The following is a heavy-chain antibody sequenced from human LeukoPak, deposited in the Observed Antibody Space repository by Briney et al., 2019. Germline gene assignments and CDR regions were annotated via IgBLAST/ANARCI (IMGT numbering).Heavy chain of an antibody. Sequence: PSETLSLTCTVSGGSISSYYWSWIRQPAGKGLEWIGRIYTSGSTNYNLSLKSRVTMSVDTSKNQFSLKLSSVTAADTAVYYCARDRNDFWSGPSRNWFDPWGQGTLVTVSS. J-gene: IGHJ5*02. CDR1: GGSISSYY. V-gene: IGHV4-4*07. CDR3: ARDRNDFWSGPSRNWFDP. D-gene: IGHD3-3*01. CDR2: IYTSGST.